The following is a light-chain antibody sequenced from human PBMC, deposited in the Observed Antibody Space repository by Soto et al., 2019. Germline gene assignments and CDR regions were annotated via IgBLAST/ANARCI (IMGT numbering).Light chain of an antibody. Sequence: DIVMTQSPDSLALSLGYRSTMNCGWRGSVLYKSNNKNHLAWYQQKPGQPPKLLIYWASTRESGVPDRFSGSGSGTDFTLTISSLQAEDVAVYYCQQYYSTPLTFGGGTKVDIK. V-gene: IGKV4-1*01. CDR2: WAS. CDR1: GSVLYKSNNKNH. CDR3: QQYYSTPLT. J-gene: IGKJ4*01.